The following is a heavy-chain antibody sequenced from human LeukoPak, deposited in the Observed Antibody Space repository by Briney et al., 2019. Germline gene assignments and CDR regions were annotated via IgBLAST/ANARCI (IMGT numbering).Heavy chain of an antibody. CDR3: ARQSRSRDTAMVTIDY. CDR1: GYSFTSYW. Sequence: GESLKISCKGSGYSFTSYWIGWVRQMPGKGLEWMGIIYPGDSDTRYSPSFQGQVTISADKSISTAYLQWSSLKASDTAMYYCARQSRSRDTAMVTIDYWGQGTLVTVSS. J-gene: IGHJ4*02. V-gene: IGHV5-51*01. D-gene: IGHD5-18*01. CDR2: IYPGDSDT.